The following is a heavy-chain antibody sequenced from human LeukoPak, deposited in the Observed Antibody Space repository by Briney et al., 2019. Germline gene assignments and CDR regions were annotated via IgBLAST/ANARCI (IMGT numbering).Heavy chain of an antibody. D-gene: IGHD3-3*01. CDR1: GFTLRSYT. CDR3: ARDKSGFDY. CDR2: IGISSNKI. V-gene: IGHV3-21*03. J-gene: IGHJ4*02. Sequence: GGSLRLSCAASGFTLRSYTMNWVRQAPGKGLEWVSSIGISSNKIYYADSVKGRFIISRDNAKNSVYLQMNSLRAEDTAVYYCARDKSGFDYWGQGTQVTVSS.